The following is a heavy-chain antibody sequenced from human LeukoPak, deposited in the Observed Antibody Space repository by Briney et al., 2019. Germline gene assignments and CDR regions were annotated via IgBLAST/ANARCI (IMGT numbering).Heavy chain of an antibody. J-gene: IGHJ4*02. V-gene: IGHV3-23*01. D-gene: IGHD4-17*01. CDR1: GFTFSSYG. CDR3: ARRYGDYVDY. Sequence: PGGSLRLSCAASGFTFSSYGMSWFRQAPGKGLEWLSAISGSGGSTYYADSVQGRFTISRDNSKNTLYLQMNSLRAEDTAVYYCARRYGDYVDYWGQGTLVTVSS. CDR2: ISGSGGST.